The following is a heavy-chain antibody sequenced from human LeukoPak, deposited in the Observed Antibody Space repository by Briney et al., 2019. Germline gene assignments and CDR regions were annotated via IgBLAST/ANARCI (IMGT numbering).Heavy chain of an antibody. Sequence: SETLSLTCTVSGGSISSSSYYWGWIRQPPGKGLEWIGSIYYSGSTYYNPSLKSRVTISVDTSKNQFSLKLSSATAADTAVYYCARQKGWFGELSHFDYWGQGTLVTVSS. V-gene: IGHV4-39*01. CDR2: IYYSGST. CDR3: ARQKGWFGELSHFDY. J-gene: IGHJ4*02. D-gene: IGHD3-10*01. CDR1: GGSISSSSYY.